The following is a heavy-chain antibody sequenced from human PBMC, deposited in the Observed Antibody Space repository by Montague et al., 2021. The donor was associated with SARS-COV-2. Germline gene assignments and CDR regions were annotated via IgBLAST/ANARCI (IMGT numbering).Heavy chain of an antibody. CDR1: GSSFSGED. V-gene: IGHV4-34*01. D-gene: IGHD7-27*01. CDR3: AKGSHIYETRGLRTGWFDP. CDR2: VSQSGKT. Sequence: SETLSLTCAGYGSSFSGEDWKWTRLNSGKIREWIGEVSQSGKTSYNPSLQSRLTMSVDTYKKQFSLRLSSVTAADTAVYFCAKGSHIYETRGLRTGWFDPWGQGTLVTFSS. J-gene: IGHJ5*02.